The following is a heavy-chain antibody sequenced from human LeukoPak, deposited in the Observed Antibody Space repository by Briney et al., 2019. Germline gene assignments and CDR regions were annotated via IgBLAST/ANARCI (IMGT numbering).Heavy chain of an antibody. J-gene: IGHJ4*02. CDR2: IYYSGST. Sequence: PSETLSLTCTVSGGSISTYYWSWIRQPPGKGLEWIGYIYYSGSTNYNPSLKSRVTMSVDTSKNQFSLKMSSVTAADTAVYYCARRGYGYDGYWGQGTLVTVSS. CDR3: ARRGYGYDGY. D-gene: IGHD5-12*01. CDR1: GGSISTYY. V-gene: IGHV4-59*01.